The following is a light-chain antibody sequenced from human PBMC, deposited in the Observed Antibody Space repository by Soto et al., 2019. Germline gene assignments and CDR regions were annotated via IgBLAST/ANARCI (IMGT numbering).Light chain of an antibody. V-gene: IGKV3-20*01. CDR3: QQYGSSGT. CDR2: GAS. J-gene: IGKJ1*01. CDR1: QSVSAN. Sequence: EILLTQSQCTLALSPGESATFSCRASQSVSANLAWYQQKPGQAPRLLIYGASTRATGIPARFSGSGSGTDFTLTISRLEPEDFAVYYCQQYGSSGTFGQGTKVDIK.